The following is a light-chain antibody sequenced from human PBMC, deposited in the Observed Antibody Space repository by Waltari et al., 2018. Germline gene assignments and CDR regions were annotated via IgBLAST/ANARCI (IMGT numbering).Light chain of an antibody. Sequence: QSALTQPRAMSGCGGQLFTITCSGTSSDVRGYNYGSLNQQHPGKAPKLMIYDVSNRPSGVPDRFSGSKSGNTASLTISGLQAEDEADYYCCSYAGSYTSLFGGGTKLTVL. CDR1: SSDVRGYNY. V-gene: IGLV2-11*01. CDR2: DVS. J-gene: IGLJ2*01. CDR3: CSYAGSYTSL.